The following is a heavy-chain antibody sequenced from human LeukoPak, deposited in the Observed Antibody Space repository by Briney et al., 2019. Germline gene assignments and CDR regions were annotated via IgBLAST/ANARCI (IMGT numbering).Heavy chain of an antibody. CDR2: ISYDGSNK. CDR1: GFTFSSYA. V-gene: IGHV3-30-3*01. J-gene: IGHJ6*02. CDR3: ARGTGPAGSSGYYYYYYGMDV. D-gene: IGHD3-22*01. Sequence: GRSLRLSCAASGFTFSSYAMHWVRQAPGKGLEWVAVISYDGSNKYYADSVKGRFTISRDNSKNTLYLQMNSPRAEDTAVYYCARGTGPAGSSGYYYYYYGMDVWGQGTTVTVSS.